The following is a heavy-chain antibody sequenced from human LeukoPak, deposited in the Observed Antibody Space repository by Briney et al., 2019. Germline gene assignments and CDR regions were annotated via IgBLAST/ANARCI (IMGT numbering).Heavy chain of an antibody. CDR2: INTNTGNP. CDR1: GYTFTSYA. D-gene: IGHD6-13*01. Sequence: ASVKVSCKASGYTFTSYAMNWVRQAPGQGLEWMGWINTNTGNPTYAQGFTGRFVFSLDTSVSTAYLQISSLKAEDTAVYYCARTRQKLGQKMYYYYYGMDVWGQGTTVTVSS. V-gene: IGHV7-4-1*02. CDR3: ARTRQKLGQKMYYYYYGMDV. J-gene: IGHJ6*02.